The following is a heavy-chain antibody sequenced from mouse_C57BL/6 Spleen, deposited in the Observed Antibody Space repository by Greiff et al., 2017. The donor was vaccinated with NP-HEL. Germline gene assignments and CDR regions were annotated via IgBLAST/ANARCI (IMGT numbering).Heavy chain of an antibody. Sequence: EVKVVESGPELVKPGASVKISCKASGYTFTDYYMNWVKQSHGKSLEWIGDINPNNGGTSYNQKFKGKATLTVDKSSSTAYMELRSLTSEDSAVYYCARRGLWLLFAYWGQGTLVTVSA. CDR2: INPNNGGT. CDR1: GYTFTDYY. D-gene: IGHD1-1*02. CDR3: ARRGLWLLFAY. V-gene: IGHV1-26*01. J-gene: IGHJ3*01.